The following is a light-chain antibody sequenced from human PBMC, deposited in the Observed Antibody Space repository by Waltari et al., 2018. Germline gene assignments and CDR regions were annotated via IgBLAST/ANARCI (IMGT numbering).Light chain of an antibody. CDR3: QQSDSMPFT. Sequence: DIQMTQSPSSLSASVGDRVSITCRTSKSISSYLNWYQQKPGKAPKLLIYDASTLQSGVPSRFSGSGSGTDFTLTISSLQPEDFATYHCQQSDSMPFTFGGGTKVEIK. J-gene: IGKJ4*01. V-gene: IGKV1-39*01. CDR1: KSISSY. CDR2: DAS.